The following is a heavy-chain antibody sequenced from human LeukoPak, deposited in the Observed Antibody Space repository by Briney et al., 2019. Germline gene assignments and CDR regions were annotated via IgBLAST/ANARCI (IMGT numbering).Heavy chain of an antibody. Sequence: SETLSLTCTVSGGSISSGTYYWSWIRQHPGKGLEWIGYIHYSGSTHYNPSLKSRVTISVDTSKNQFSLKLSSVTAADTAVYYCAREMVSYNYDIWGQGTMVTVSS. CDR2: IHYSGST. CDR1: GGSISSGTYY. J-gene: IGHJ3*02. D-gene: IGHD1-20*01. CDR3: AREMVSYNYDI. V-gene: IGHV4-31*03.